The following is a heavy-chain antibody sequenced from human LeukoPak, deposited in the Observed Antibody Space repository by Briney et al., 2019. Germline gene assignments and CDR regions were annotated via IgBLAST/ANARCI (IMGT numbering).Heavy chain of an antibody. CDR2: IYYSGST. V-gene: IGHV4-39*01. CDR3: ARGTRGAAAGRPYYYYYMDV. Sequence: SETLSLTCTVSGGSISSSSYYWGWIRQPPGKGLEWIGSIYYSGSTYYNPSLKSRVTISVDTSKNQFSLKLSSVTAADTAVYYCARGTRGAAAGRPYYYYYMDVWGKGTTVTVSS. D-gene: IGHD6-13*01. J-gene: IGHJ6*03. CDR1: GGSISSSSYY.